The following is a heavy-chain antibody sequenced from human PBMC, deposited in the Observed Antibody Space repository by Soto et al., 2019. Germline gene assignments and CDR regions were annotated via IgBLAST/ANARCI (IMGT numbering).Heavy chain of an antibody. CDR1: GGSISDSY. CDR3: ARETLYIAIDY. CDR2: IHDSGTV. D-gene: IGHD3-16*02. V-gene: IGHV4-59*01. J-gene: IGHJ4*02. Sequence: LSLTCTVSGGSISDSYWSWIRQTPGKRLEWIGYIHDSGTVNYNPSLKSRVSMSVDTSKNQFSLKLNSVTAADTAVYYCARETLYIAIDYWGQGTLVTVSS.